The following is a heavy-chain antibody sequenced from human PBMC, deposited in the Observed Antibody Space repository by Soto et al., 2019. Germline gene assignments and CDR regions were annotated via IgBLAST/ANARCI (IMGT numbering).Heavy chain of an antibody. CDR2: IIPIFGTA. CDR3: AREGGQRRDAFDI. V-gene: IGHV1-69*12. J-gene: IGHJ3*02. CDR1: GGTFSSYA. Sequence: QVQLVQSGAEVKKPGSSVKVSCKASGGTFSSYAISWVRQAPGQGLEWMGGIIPIFGTANYAQKFQGRVTMTADESTSTAYMEPSSPRSEDTAVYYCAREGGQRRDAFDIWGQGTMVTVSS.